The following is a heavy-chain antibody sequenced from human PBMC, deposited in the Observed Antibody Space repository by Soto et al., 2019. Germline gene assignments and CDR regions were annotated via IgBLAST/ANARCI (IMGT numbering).Heavy chain of an antibody. Sequence: ASVKVSCKASGYTFTSYDMHWVRQAPGQGLEWMGIINPSGGSTSYAQKFQGRVTMTRDTSTSTVYMELSSLRSEDTAVYYCAREGLFISGRSSFPNASRGQGTLLTISS. J-gene: IGHJ4*02. CDR1: GYTFTSYD. V-gene: IGHV1-46*01. CDR3: AREGLFISGRSSFPNAS. D-gene: IGHD2-15*01. CDR2: INPSGGST.